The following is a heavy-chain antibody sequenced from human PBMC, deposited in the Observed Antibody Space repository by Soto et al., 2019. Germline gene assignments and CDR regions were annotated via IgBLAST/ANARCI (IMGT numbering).Heavy chain of an antibody. D-gene: IGHD6-19*01. J-gene: IGHJ3*02. Sequence: EVQLLESGGGLVQPGGSLRLSCAASGFTFSSYAMSWVRQAPGKGLEWVSAISGSGGTTYYADSVKGRFTFSRDNSKNTLYLHMNSVRAEDTAVYYCAKTANGWFSAFDIWGQGTMVNVSS. CDR3: AKTANGWFSAFDI. CDR1: GFTFSSYA. CDR2: ISGSGGTT. V-gene: IGHV3-23*01.